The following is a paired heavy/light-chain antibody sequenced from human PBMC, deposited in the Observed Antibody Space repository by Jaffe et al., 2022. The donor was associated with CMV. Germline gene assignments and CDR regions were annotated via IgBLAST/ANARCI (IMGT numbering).Light chain of an antibody. Sequence: DIQMTQSPSTLSASVGDRVTITCRASQSISSWLAWYQQKPGKAPKLLIYKASSLESGVPSRFSGSGSGTEFTLTISSLQPDDFATYYCQQYNNYPVTFGQGTKLEIK. CDR1: QSISSW. CDR3: QQYNNYPVT. CDR2: KAS. J-gene: IGKJ2*01. V-gene: IGKV1-5*03.
Heavy chain of an antibody. CDR1: GFTFSSYS. D-gene: IGHD3-16*01. V-gene: IGHV3-21*01. Sequence: EVQLVESGGGLVKPGGSLRLSCAASGFTFSSYSMNWVRQAPGKGLEWVSSISGTLGYINYPDSLKGRFIISRDNAKNSLYLQMNSLRAEDTAVYFCARDQASGGTGWPFDYWGQGTLVTVSS. CDR2: ISGTLGYI. J-gene: IGHJ4*02. CDR3: ARDQASGGTGWPFDY.